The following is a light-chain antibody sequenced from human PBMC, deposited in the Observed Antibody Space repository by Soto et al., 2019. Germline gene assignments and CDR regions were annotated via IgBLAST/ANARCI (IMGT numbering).Light chain of an antibody. Sequence: EIVMTQSPATLSVSPGERATLSCRASQSVSSKLAWYQQKPGQGPRLLIYDASSRATGIPARFSGSGSGTEFTLTISSLQSEDCEVYYCQHYSTWLWTFGQGTKVEIK. CDR2: DAS. CDR3: QHYSTWLWT. CDR1: QSVSSK. J-gene: IGKJ1*01. V-gene: IGKV3-15*01.